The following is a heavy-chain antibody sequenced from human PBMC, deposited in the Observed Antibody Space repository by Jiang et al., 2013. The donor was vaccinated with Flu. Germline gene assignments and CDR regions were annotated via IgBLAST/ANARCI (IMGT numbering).Heavy chain of an antibody. D-gene: IGHD6-13*01. CDR3: ARTPRDSSSWYYLGVLDFDY. J-gene: IGHJ4*02. V-gene: IGHV5-51*01. CDR2: IYPGDSDT. Sequence: KGLEWMGIIYPGDSDTRYSPSFQGQVTISADKSISTAYLQWSSLKASDTAMYYCARTPRDSSSWYYLGVLDFDYWGQGTLVTVSS.